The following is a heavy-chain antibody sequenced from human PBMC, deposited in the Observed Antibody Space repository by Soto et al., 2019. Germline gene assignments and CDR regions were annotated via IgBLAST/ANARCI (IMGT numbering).Heavy chain of an antibody. J-gene: IGHJ6*02. CDR2: IKPDGSEK. D-gene: IGHD1-1*01. CDR1: GFTFSSYW. Sequence: GGSLRLSCAFSGFTFSSYWMSWVRQAPGKGLEWVANIKPDGSEKYYVDSVEGRFTISSDNVMNSLFLQRISLRAEDTDVYDFARDQARRTTQCSYGRDVWGQGTTGTVSS. CDR3: ARDQARRTTQCSYGRDV. V-gene: IGHV3-7*03.